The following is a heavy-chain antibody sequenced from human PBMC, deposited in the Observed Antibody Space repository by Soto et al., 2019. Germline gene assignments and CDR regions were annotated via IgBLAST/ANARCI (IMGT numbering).Heavy chain of an antibody. Sequence: PSETLSLTCTVSGDSISSYFWSWIRQPPGKGLEWIGYIFNSESASYNPSLNSRVTISVDTSKNQLSLKLSSVTAADTAVYYCARGTSGRYYDYWGQGTLVTVSS. J-gene: IGHJ4*02. CDR1: GDSISSYF. CDR2: IFNSESA. D-gene: IGHD6-19*01. V-gene: IGHV4-59*01. CDR3: ARGTSGRYYDY.